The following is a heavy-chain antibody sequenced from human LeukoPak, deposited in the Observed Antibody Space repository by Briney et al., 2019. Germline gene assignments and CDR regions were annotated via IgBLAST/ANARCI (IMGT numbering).Heavy chain of an antibody. CDR2: IYYSGST. D-gene: IGHD3-3*01. Sequence: SETLSLTCTVSGDSISSSSYYWGWIRQPPGKGLEWIGSIYYSGSTYYNPSLKSRVTISVDTSKNQFSLKLSSVTAADTAVYYCARGFLGSLDYWGQGTLVTVSS. CDR1: GDSISSSSYY. CDR3: ARGFLGSLDY. J-gene: IGHJ4*02. V-gene: IGHV4-39*01.